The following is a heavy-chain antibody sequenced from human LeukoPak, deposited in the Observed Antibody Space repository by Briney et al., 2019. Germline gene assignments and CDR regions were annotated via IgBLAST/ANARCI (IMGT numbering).Heavy chain of an antibody. V-gene: IGHV4-38-2*02. Sequence: SETLSLTCTVSGYFISSGYYWGWIRQPPGKGLEWIGSIYHSGSTHYNPSLKSRVTVSVDTSKNQFSLNLSSVTAADTAVYYCVAAVTAAGSGWFDPWGQGTLVTVSS. D-gene: IGHD6-13*01. CDR3: VAAVTAAGSGWFDP. CDR1: GYFISSGYY. J-gene: IGHJ5*02. CDR2: IYHSGST.